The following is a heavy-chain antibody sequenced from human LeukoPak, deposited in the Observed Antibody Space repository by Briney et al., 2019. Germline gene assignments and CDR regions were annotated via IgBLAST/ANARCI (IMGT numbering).Heavy chain of an antibody. CDR3: AREGYSYGNGWGAFDI. J-gene: IGHJ3*02. D-gene: IGHD5-18*01. Sequence: SGGSLRLSCAASGFTVSSNYMSWVRQAPGKGLEWASVIYSGGSTYYADSVKGRFTISRDNSKNTLYLQMNSLRAEDTAVYYCAREGYSYGNGWGAFDIWGQGTMVTVSS. CDR1: GFTVSSNY. CDR2: IYSGGST. V-gene: IGHV3-66*01.